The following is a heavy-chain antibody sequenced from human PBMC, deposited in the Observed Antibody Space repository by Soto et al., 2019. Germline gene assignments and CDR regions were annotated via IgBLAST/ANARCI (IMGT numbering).Heavy chain of an antibody. D-gene: IGHD3-16*01. V-gene: IGHV1-69*13. Sequence: SVKVSCKASGGTFSSYAISWVRQAPGQGLEWMGGIIPIFGTANYAQKFQGRVTITADESTSTAYMELSSLRSEDTAVYYCARDPTRVPRVGGDAFDIWGQGTMVTV. CDR1: GGTFSSYA. CDR3: ARDPTRVPRVGGDAFDI. J-gene: IGHJ3*02. CDR2: IIPIFGTA.